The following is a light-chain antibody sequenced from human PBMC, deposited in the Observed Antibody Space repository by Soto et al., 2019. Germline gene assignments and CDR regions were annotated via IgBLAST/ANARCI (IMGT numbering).Light chain of an antibody. V-gene: IGLV2-14*01. CDR3: SSYRSSSTPNWV. CDR2: EVS. J-gene: IGLJ3*02. CDR1: SSDVGDYNY. Sequence: QSALTQPASVSGSPGQSITISCTGTSSDVGDYNYVSWYQQHPGKAPKLMIYEVSNRPSGLSNRFSGSKSGNTASLTISGLQAEDEADYYCSSYRSSSTPNWVFGGGTKLTVL.